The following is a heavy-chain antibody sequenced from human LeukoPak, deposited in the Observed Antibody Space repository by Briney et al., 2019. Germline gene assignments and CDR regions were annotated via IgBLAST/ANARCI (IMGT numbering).Heavy chain of an antibody. CDR2: INLRGST. CDR1: GGSFNDYY. Sequence: SETLSLTCAVYGGSFNDYYWNWIRQPPGKGLEWIGEINLRGSTTYNPSLKSRVTISLDESKNQFSLKLSSVTAADTAVYYCASAQTDSSGDAFDIWGQGTMVTVSS. V-gene: IGHV4-34*01. CDR3: ASAQTDSSGDAFDI. J-gene: IGHJ3*02. D-gene: IGHD3-22*01.